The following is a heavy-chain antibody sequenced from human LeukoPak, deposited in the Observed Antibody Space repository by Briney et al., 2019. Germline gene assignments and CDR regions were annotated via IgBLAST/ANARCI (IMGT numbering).Heavy chain of an antibody. CDR2: IYHSGST. D-gene: IGHD3-22*01. V-gene: IGHV4-38-2*02. J-gene: IGHJ4*02. Sequence: SETLSLTCTVSGYSISSGYYWGWIRQPPGKGLEWIGSIYHSGSTYYNPSLKSRVTISVDTSKNQFSLKLSSVTAADTAVYYCATTMIRLGYWGQGTLVTVSS. CDR3: ATTMIRLGY. CDR1: GYSISSGYY.